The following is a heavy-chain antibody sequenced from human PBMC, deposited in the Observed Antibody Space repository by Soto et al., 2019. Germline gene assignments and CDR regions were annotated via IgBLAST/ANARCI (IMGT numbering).Heavy chain of an antibody. D-gene: IGHD3-3*01. CDR3: ARFPTYYDFWSGYYGGNWFDP. Sequence: LSLTCTVSGGSISSYYWSWILQPPGKGLEWIGYIYYSGSTNYNPSLKSRVTISVDTSKNQFSLKLSSVTAADTAVYYCARFPTYYDFWSGYYGGNWFDPWGQGTLVTVSS. V-gene: IGHV4-59*08. CDR1: GGSISSYY. CDR2: IYYSGST. J-gene: IGHJ5*02.